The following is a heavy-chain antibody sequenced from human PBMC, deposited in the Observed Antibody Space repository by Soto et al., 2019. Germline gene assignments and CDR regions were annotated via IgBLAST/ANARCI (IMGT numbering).Heavy chain of an antibody. Sequence: GASVKVSCKASGYTLTNYYMHWVRQAPGQGLEWMGVINRNGGSTNYAQKFQGRVTMTRDTSTSTVYMELSSLTSEDTAVYYCARWGGATPFDYWGQGTRVPVSS. D-gene: IGHD1-26*01. V-gene: IGHV1-46*03. CDR2: INRNGGST. J-gene: IGHJ4*02. CDR1: GYTLTNYY. CDR3: ARWGGATPFDY.